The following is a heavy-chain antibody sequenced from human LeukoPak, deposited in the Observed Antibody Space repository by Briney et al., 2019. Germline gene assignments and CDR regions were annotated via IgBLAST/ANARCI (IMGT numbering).Heavy chain of an antibody. V-gene: IGHV3-23*01. Sequence: GGSLRLSCAASGFMISDYAMNWARQAPGGGLEWVSGISVSGDTTYYADSVKGRFTISRDNSKNTLYLQMDSLRGEDTAVYYCGKDILSYDYDQLPATTDYWGQGTLVTVSS. CDR2: ISVSGDTT. J-gene: IGHJ4*02. CDR3: GKDILSYDYDQLPATTDY. D-gene: IGHD3-16*01. CDR1: GFMISDYA.